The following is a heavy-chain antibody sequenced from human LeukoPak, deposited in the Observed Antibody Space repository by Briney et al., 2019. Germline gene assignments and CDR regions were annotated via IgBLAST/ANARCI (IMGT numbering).Heavy chain of an antibody. V-gene: IGHV3-30-3*01. CDR2: ISYDGSNK. CDR3: ARERGMVRGVVGVQYYGMDV. J-gene: IGHJ6*02. Sequence: PGGSLRLSCAASGVTFSSYPMHWVRQAPGKGLEWVAVISYDGSNKYYADSVKGRFTISRDNSKNTLYLQMNSLRAEDTAVYYCARERGMVRGVVGVQYYGMDVWGQGTTVTVSS. CDR1: GVTFSSYP. D-gene: IGHD3-10*01.